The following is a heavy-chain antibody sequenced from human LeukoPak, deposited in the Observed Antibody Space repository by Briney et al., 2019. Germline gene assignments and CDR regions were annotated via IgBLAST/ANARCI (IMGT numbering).Heavy chain of an antibody. CDR2: ISAYNSNT. CDR1: RYTFTSYG. J-gene: IGHJ4*02. D-gene: IGHD2-2*01. Sequence: ASVKVSCKASRYTFTSYGLSWVRQAPGQGVEWMGWISAYNSNTNYAQQLQGRVTMTTDTSTSTAYMKLRSLRSEDTAVYYCASGRRPAMPFDYWGQGPLVTVSS. V-gene: IGHV1-18*01. CDR3: ASGRRPAMPFDY.